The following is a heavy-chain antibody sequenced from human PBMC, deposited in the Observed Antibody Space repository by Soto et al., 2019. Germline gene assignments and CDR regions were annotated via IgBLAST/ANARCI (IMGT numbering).Heavy chain of an antibody. CDR3: AITPVVVVAATPLNAFDI. D-gene: IGHD2-15*01. V-gene: IGHV3-23*01. CDR1: GFTFSSYA. CDR2: ISGSGGST. J-gene: IGHJ3*02. Sequence: EVQLLESGGGLVQPGGSLRLSCAASGFTFSSYAMSWVRQAPGKGLEWVSAISGSGGSTYYADSVKGRFTISRDNSKNTLHLQMNSLRAEDTAVYYCAITPVVVVAATPLNAFDIWGQGTMVTVSS.